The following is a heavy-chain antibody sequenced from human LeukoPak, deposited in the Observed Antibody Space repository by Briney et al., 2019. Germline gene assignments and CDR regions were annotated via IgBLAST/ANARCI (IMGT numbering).Heavy chain of an antibody. D-gene: IGHD6-19*01. V-gene: IGHV3-23*01. CDR1: GFTFSSYA. CDR3: AKSSRYGTGWYGKIDY. J-gene: IGHJ4*02. CDR2: ISGSGGST. Sequence: GGSLRPSCAASGFTFSSYAMSWVRQAPGKGLEWVSAISGSGGSTYYADSVKGRFTISRDNSKNTLYLRMNSLRAEDTAVYYCAKSSRYGTGWYGKIDYWGQGTLVTVS.